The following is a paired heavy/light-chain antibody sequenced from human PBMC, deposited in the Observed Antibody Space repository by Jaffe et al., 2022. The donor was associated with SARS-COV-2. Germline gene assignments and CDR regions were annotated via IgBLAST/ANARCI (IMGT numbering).Heavy chain of an antibody. CDR1: GFTFRTYW. CDR3: ARSFSSGWPFDH. Sequence: EVQLVESGGGLVQPGGSLRLSCAASGFTFRTYWMNWVRQAPGKGLEWVANIKQDGSEKYYVDSVKGRFTISRDNAKNSLYLQMTSLRVEDTAVYYCARSFSSGWPFDHWGQGTLATVSS. D-gene: IGHD6-19*01. V-gene: IGHV3-7*01. CDR2: IKQDGSEK. J-gene: IGHJ4*02.
Light chain of an antibody. Sequence: SYELTQPPSVSVSPGQTASITCSGGKLGAKYAYWYQQKPGQSPVLVIYQNNRRPSGIPERFSGSNSGNTATLTISGTQTTDEADYYCQAWDSDTVVFGGGTKLTVL. CDR1: KLGAKY. CDR3: QAWDSDTVV. V-gene: IGLV3-1*01. CDR2: QNN. J-gene: IGLJ2*01.